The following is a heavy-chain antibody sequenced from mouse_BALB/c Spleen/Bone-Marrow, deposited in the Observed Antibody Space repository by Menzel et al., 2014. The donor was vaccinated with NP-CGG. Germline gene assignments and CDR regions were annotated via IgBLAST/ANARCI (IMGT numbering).Heavy chain of an antibody. D-gene: IGHD4-1*01. Sequence: VQLQQSGAELVKPGASVKLSCTASGFNIKDTYMHWVKQRPEQGLEWIGRIDPANGNTKYDPKFQGKATITADTSSNTIYLQLNSLTSEDAAVYYCARWEYYAMDYWGQGTSVTVSS. CDR3: ARWEYYAMDY. CDR1: GFNIKDTY. V-gene: IGHV14-3*02. J-gene: IGHJ4*01. CDR2: IDPANGNT.